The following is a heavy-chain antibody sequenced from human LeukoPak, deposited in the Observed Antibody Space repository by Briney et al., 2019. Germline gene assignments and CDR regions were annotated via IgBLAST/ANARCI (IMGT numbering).Heavy chain of an antibody. D-gene: IGHD6-19*01. J-gene: IGHJ5*02. CDR1: GITFSTSA. CDR3: AKEEYHSGWYKWFGP. CDR2: INYSGSGT. Sequence: GGSLRLSCAPSGITFSTSAMTCVRQAPGKGLEWVSSINYSGSGTFYADSVKGRFTISRDNSKDTLYLQMNSLRVEDTAVYYCAKEEYHSGWYKWFGPWGQGTLVTVSS. V-gene: IGHV3-23*01.